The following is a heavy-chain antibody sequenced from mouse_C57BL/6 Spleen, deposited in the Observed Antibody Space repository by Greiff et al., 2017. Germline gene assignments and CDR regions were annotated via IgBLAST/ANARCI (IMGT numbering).Heavy chain of an antibody. Sequence: VQLVESGAELVRPGASVTLSCKASGYTFTDYEMHWVKQTPVHGLEWIGAIDPETGGTAYNQKFKGKAILTADKSSSTAYMELRSLTSEDSAVYYCTRWGVTTRAATRSWFAYWGQGTLVTVSA. J-gene: IGHJ3*01. V-gene: IGHV1-15*01. CDR3: TRWGVTTRAATRSWFAY. CDR1: GYTFTDYE. CDR2: IDPETGGT. D-gene: IGHD2-5*01.